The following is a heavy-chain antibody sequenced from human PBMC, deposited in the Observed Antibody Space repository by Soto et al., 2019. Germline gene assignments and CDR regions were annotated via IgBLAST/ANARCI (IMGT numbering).Heavy chain of an antibody. D-gene: IGHD2-2*01. CDR1: GFTFSSSG. V-gene: IGHV3-21*01. CDR2: ISNSGDYI. J-gene: IGHJ4*02. CDR3: ARDESAGSSIRY. Sequence: GGSLRLSCAASGFTFSSSGMHWVRQAPGKGLEWVSSISNSGDYIYYADSVQGRFTISRDNAKNSLYLQMNSLRAEDTAVYFCARDESAGSSIRYWGQGIPVTVSS.